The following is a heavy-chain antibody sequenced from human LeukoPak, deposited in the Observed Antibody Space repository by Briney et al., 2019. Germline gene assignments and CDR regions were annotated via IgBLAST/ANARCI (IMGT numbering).Heavy chain of an antibody. Sequence: SVKVSCKASGGTFSSYAISWVRQAPGQGLEWMGGIIPIFGTANYAQKFQGRVTITADESTSTAYMELSSLRSEDTAVYYCARGLLDYYDSSGYYPHVGYYFDYWGQGTLVTVSS. D-gene: IGHD3-22*01. CDR2: IIPIFGTA. CDR1: GGTFSSYA. J-gene: IGHJ4*02. CDR3: ARGLLDYYDSSGYYPHVGYYFDY. V-gene: IGHV1-69*01.